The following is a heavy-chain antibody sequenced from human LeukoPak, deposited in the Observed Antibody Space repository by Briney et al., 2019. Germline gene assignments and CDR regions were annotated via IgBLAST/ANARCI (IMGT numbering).Heavy chain of an antibody. J-gene: IGHJ4*02. CDR1: GFTFSSYW. Sequence: GGSLRLSCAASGFTFSSYWMHWVRQAPGKGLVWVSRINSDGSSTSYADSVKGRFTISRDNAKNTLYLQTNSLRAEDTAVYYCASLYYYDSSGWLNWGQGTLVTVSS. V-gene: IGHV3-74*01. D-gene: IGHD3-22*01. CDR3: ASLYYYDSSGWLN. CDR2: INSDGSST.